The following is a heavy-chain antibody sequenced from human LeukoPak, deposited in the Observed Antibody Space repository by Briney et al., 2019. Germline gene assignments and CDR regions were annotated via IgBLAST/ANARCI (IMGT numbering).Heavy chain of an antibody. CDR2: ISGSGGST. D-gene: IGHD3-22*01. CDR1: GFTFSSYA. Sequence: GGSLRLSCAASGFTFSSYAMSWVRQAPGKGLEWVSAISGSGGSTYYADSVKGRFTISRDNSKNTLYLQMNSLRAEDTAVYYCARGSGYFLDFDYWGQGTLVTVSS. J-gene: IGHJ4*02. CDR3: ARGSGYFLDFDY. V-gene: IGHV3-23*01.